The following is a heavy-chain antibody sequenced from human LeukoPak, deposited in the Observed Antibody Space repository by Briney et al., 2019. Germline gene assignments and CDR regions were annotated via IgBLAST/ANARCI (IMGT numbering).Heavy chain of an antibody. D-gene: IGHD3-3*02. V-gene: IGHV3-33*06. CDR2: IWYDGSNK. CDR1: GFTFSSYG. CDR3: AKAISAFDI. Sequence: PGGSLRLSCAAPGFTFSSYGMHWVRQAPGKGLEWVAVIWYDGSNKYYADSVKGRFTISRDNSKNTLYLQMNSLRAEDTAVYYCAKAISAFDIWGQGTMVTVSS. J-gene: IGHJ3*02.